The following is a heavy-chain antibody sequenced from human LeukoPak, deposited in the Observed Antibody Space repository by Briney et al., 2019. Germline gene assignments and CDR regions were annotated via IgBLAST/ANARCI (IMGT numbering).Heavy chain of an antibody. CDR1: GGSFSGYY. Sequence: KASETLSLTCAVYGGSFSGYYWSWIRQPPGKGLEWIGYIYYSGSTNYNPSLKSRVTISVDTSKNQFSLKLSSVTAADTAVYYCARHGSGGKDWYFDLWGRGTLVTVSS. CDR2: IYYSGST. V-gene: IGHV4-59*08. J-gene: IGHJ2*01. CDR3: ARHGSGGKDWYFDL. D-gene: IGHD4-23*01.